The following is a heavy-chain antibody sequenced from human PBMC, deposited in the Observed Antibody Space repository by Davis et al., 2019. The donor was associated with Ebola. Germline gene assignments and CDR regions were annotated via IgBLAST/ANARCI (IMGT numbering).Heavy chain of an antibody. J-gene: IGHJ4*02. Sequence: PGGSLRLSCAASGFTFSSYSMNWVRQAPGKGLEWVSSISSSSSYIYYADSVKGRFTISRDNAKNSLYLQMNSLRAEDTAVYYCARVVARSSSSAGYYFDYWGQGTLVTVSS. V-gene: IGHV3-21*01. CDR3: ARVVARSSSSAGYYFDY. CDR2: ISSSSSYI. D-gene: IGHD6-6*01. CDR1: GFTFSSYS.